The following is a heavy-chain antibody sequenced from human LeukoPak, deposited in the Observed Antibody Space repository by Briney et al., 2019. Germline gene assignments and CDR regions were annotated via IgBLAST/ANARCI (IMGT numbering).Heavy chain of an antibody. J-gene: IGHJ4*02. CDR2: ISAYNGNT. D-gene: IGHD5-12*01. CDR1: GYTFTSYG. CDR3: ARDSFDIVATIVKRPFDY. Sequence: WASVKVSCKASGYTFTSYGISWARQAPGQGLEWMGWISAYNGNTNYAQKLQGRVTMTTDTSTSTAYMELRSLRSDDTAVYYCARDSFDIVATIVKRPFDYWGQGTLVTVSS. V-gene: IGHV1-18*01.